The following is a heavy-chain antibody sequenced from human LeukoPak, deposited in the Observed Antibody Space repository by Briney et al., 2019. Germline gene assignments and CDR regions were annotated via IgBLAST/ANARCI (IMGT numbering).Heavy chain of an antibody. CDR2: TIPIFGTA. CDR3: ARYDSLGDPPDY. Sequence: SVKVSCRASGGTFSSYAISWVRQAPGQGLEWMGGTIPIFGTANYAQKFQGRVTITADESTSTAYMELSSLRSEDTAVYYCARYDSLGDPPDYWGQGTLVTVSS. D-gene: IGHD2-21*01. J-gene: IGHJ4*02. CDR1: GGTFSSYA. V-gene: IGHV1-69*13.